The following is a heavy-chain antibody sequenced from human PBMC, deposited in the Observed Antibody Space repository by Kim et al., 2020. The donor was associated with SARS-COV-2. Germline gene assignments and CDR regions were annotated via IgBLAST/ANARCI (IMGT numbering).Heavy chain of an antibody. CDR2: ISGSGGST. CDR1: GFTFSSYA. J-gene: IGHJ4*02. CDR3: ANLWFGESSDY. V-gene: IGHV3-23*01. Sequence: GGSLRLSCAASGFTFSSYAMSWVRQAPGKGLEWVSAISGSGGSTYYADSVKGRFTISRDNSKNTLYLQMNSLIAEYTAVYYCANLWFGESSDYWGQGTLVTVSS. D-gene: IGHD3-10*01.